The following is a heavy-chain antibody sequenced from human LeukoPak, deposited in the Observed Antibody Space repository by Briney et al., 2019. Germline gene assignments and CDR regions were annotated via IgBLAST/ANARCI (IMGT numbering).Heavy chain of an antibody. CDR1: GYTFTTYW. Sequence: GESLKISCKGSGYTFTTYWIGWVRQMPGKGLEWMGIIYPGDSDTRYSPSFQGQVTISADKSISTAYLQWSSLKASDTAMCYCGRLTTPVLTDYWGQGTLVTVSS. V-gene: IGHV5-51*01. CDR3: GRLTTPVLTDY. D-gene: IGHD1-1*01. CDR2: IYPGDSDT. J-gene: IGHJ4*02.